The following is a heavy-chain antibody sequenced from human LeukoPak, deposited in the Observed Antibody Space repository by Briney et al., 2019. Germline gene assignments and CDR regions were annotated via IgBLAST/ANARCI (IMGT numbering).Heavy chain of an antibody. D-gene: IGHD3-22*01. Sequence: SETLSLTCAVYGGSFSGYYWSWIRQPPGKGLEWIGEINHSGSTNYNPSLKSRVTISVDTSKNQFSLNLRSVTAADTAVYYCARGSQYNYDSTGYYSHDYWGQGTLVTVSS. V-gene: IGHV4-34*01. CDR3: ARGSQYNYDSTGYYSHDY. J-gene: IGHJ4*02. CDR2: INHSGST. CDR1: GGSFSGYY.